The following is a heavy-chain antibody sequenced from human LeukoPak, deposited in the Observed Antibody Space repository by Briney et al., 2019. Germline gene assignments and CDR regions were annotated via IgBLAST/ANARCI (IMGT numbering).Heavy chain of an antibody. CDR3: ARERYGGYDFVPGAFDY. CDR1: GFTFSSYA. J-gene: IGHJ4*02. CDR2: ISGSGGGT. Sequence: TGGPLTLSCAASGFTFSSYAMSWVRQAPGKGREWVSAISGSGGGTYYADSVKGRFTISRDNSKNTLYLQKNSLRAEDTAVYYWARERYGGYDFVPGAFDYWGQGTLVTVSS. V-gene: IGHV3-23*01. D-gene: IGHD5-12*01.